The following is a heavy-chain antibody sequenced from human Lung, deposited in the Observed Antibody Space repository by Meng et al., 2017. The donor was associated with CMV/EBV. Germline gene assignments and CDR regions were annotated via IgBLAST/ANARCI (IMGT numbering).Heavy chain of an antibody. V-gene: IGHV4-31*03. CDR1: GGSIGSGGYY. CDR3: AREAGRDGYATPKFDY. J-gene: IGHJ4*02. D-gene: IGHD5-24*01. CDR2: IYYTGST. Sequence: QVQVQESGPGLVKPSQSLSLTCTGSGGSIGSGGYYWSWIRQHPGKGLEWIGYIYYTGSTFYNPSLKSRVTISVDTSKNQFSLKLIPATAADTAVYYCAREAGRDGYATPKFDYWGQGTLVTVSS.